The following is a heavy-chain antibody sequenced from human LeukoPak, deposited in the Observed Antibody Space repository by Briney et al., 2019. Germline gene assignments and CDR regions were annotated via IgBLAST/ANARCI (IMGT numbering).Heavy chain of an antibody. CDR2: IRSKANSYAT. J-gene: IGHJ3*02. CDR1: GFTFSGSA. CDR3: TRLMVQGVNAFDI. D-gene: IGHD3-10*01. V-gene: IGHV3-73*01. Sequence: PGGSLRLSCAASGFTFSGSAMHWVRQASGKGLEWVGRIRSKANSYATAYAASVKGRFTISRDDSKNTAYLQMNSLKTEDTAVYYCTRLMVQGVNAFDIWGQGTMVTVSS.